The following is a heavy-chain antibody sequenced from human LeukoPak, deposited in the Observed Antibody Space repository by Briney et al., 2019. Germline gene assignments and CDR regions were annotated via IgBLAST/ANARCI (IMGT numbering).Heavy chain of an antibody. J-gene: IGHJ4*02. Sequence: SETLSLTCTVSGGSISTYYWGWIRQPPGKGLAWIGSIYYSGGTYYNPSLKSRVTISVDTSKNQFSLKLSSVTAADTAVYYCARPAVAGWATHFDYWGQGTLVTVSS. CDR3: ARPAVAGWATHFDY. D-gene: IGHD6-19*01. CDR1: GGSISTYY. CDR2: IYYSGGT. V-gene: IGHV4-39*01.